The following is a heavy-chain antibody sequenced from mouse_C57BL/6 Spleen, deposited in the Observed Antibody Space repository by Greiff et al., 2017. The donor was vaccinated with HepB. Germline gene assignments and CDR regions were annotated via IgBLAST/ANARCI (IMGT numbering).Heavy chain of an antibody. D-gene: IGHD1-1*01. V-gene: IGHV1-82*01. Sequence: VQLVESGPELVKPGASVKISCKASGYAFSSSWMNWVKQRPGKGLEWIGRIYPGDGDTNYNGKFKGKATLTADKSSSTAYMQLSSLTSEDSAVYFCARLYYGAMDYWGQGTSVTVSS. CDR3: ARLYYGAMDY. CDR1: GYAFSSSW. CDR2: IYPGDGDT. J-gene: IGHJ4*01.